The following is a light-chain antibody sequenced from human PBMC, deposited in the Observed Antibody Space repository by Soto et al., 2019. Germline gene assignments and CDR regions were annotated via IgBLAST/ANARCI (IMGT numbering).Light chain of an antibody. CDR2: AAS. Sequence: DIQMTQSPSSLSASVGDRVTITCRASQTIYNYLNWYQQKPGKAPKVLIYAASSLQSGVPSRFSGRRSGTDFTRTISSLQPEDFATYYCQQSFTTPYTFGQGTRLDI. CDR3: QQSFTTPYT. J-gene: IGKJ2*01. CDR1: QTIYNY. V-gene: IGKV1-39*01.